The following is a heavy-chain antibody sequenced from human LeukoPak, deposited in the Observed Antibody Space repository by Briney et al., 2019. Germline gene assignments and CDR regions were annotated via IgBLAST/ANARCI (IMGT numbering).Heavy chain of an antibody. CDR3: AKDQWELLDPFDY. Sequence: GGSLRLSCAASGFTFSTYAMNWVRQAPGKGLEWVSAISGSGGTTYYADSVKGRFTISRDNSKNTLYLQMNSLRAEDTAAYYCAKDQWELLDPFDYWGQGTLVTVSS. D-gene: IGHD1-26*01. J-gene: IGHJ4*02. CDR2: ISGSGGTT. V-gene: IGHV3-23*01. CDR1: GFTFSTYA.